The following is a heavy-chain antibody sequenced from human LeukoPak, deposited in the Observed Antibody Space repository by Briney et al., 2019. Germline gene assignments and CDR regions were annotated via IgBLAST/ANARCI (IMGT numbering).Heavy chain of an antibody. J-gene: IGHJ4*02. CDR1: GFTFSTYW. CDR2: TNQDGSEK. Sequence: GGSLRLSCAASGFTFSTYWMSWVRQAPGKGLEWVANTNQDGSEKYSVDSVKGRFTISRDNAKSSLYLQMNSLRADDTAVYYCARDRALYDSRRGYYYTEDDYWGQGTLVTVSS. CDR3: ARDRALYDSRRGYYYTEDDY. V-gene: IGHV3-7*01. D-gene: IGHD3-22*01.